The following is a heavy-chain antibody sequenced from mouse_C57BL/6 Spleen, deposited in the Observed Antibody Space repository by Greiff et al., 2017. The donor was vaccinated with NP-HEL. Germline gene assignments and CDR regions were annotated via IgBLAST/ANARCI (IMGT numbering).Heavy chain of an antibody. D-gene: IGHD1-1*01. CDR3: ARGSTTVVAEDAMDY. CDR2: IYPRSGNT. Sequence: VQLQQSGAELARPGASVKLSCKASGYTFTSYGISWVKQRTGQGLEWIGEIYPRSGNTYYNEKFKGKATLTADKSSSTAYMELRSLTSEDSAVYFGARGSTTVVAEDAMDYWGQGTSVTVSS. CDR1: GYTFTSYG. J-gene: IGHJ4*01. V-gene: IGHV1-81*01.